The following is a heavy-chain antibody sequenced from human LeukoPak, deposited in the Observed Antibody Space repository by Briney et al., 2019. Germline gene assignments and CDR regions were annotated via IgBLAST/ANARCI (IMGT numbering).Heavy chain of an antibody. D-gene: IGHD1-1*01. CDR3: ARDPPGTAAFDL. CDR1: GYIFTDYY. V-gene: IGHV1-2*02. Sequence: ASVKVSCKASGYIFTDYYMHWVRQAPGQGLEWMGWINPKSDGTKYAQNFQGRVTMTWDTSISTAYMEVSRLTSDDTAMFYCARDPPGTAAFDLWGQGTMVTVSS. J-gene: IGHJ3*01. CDR2: INPKSDGT.